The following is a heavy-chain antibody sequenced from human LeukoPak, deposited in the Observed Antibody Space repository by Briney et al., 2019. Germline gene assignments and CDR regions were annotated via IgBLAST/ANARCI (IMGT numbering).Heavy chain of an antibody. Sequence: ASVKVSCKASGYTFTSYDINWVRQATGQGLEWMGWMNPNSGNTGYAQKFQGRVTITRNTSISTAYMELSSLRSEDTAVYYCARRPGIAVAGSEYFDYWGQGTLVTVSS. D-gene: IGHD6-19*01. V-gene: IGHV1-8*03. CDR2: MNPNSGNT. J-gene: IGHJ4*02. CDR1: GYTFTSYD. CDR3: ARRPGIAVAGSEYFDY.